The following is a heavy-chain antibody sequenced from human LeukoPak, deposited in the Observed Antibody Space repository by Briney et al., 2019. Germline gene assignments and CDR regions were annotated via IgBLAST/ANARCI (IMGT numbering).Heavy chain of an antibody. V-gene: IGHV4-34*01. CDR1: GFTFSSYA. CDR3: ASIQVYDSSENWFDP. Sequence: GSLRLSCAASGFTFSSYAMSWIRQPPGKGLEWIGEINHSGSTNYNPSLKSRVTISVDTSKNQFSLKLSSVTAADTAVYYCASIQVYDSSENWFDPWGQGTLVTVSS. J-gene: IGHJ5*02. CDR2: INHSGST. D-gene: IGHD3-22*01.